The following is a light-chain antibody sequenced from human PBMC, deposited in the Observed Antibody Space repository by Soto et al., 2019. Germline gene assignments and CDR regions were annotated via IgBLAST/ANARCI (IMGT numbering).Light chain of an antibody. Sequence: DIQMTQPPSSVSAAVGDRVTITCRASQAISTWLAWYPQKPGKAPKLLIYAASNLQTGVPSRFSGSGSGTDFTLTIRSPQPEDFATYYCQQANSFHRTFGQGTKVEIK. CDR2: AAS. V-gene: IGKV1D-12*01. CDR3: QQANSFHRT. J-gene: IGKJ1*01. CDR1: QAISTW.